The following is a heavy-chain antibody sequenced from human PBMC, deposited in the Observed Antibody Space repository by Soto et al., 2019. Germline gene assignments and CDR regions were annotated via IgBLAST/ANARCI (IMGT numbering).Heavy chain of an antibody. J-gene: IGHJ4*01. Sequence: EYGPTLVNPTASLTLTCSFSGFSPSTRGIYVNWIRQPPGKALEWLAFVDWDDVKYYSTSLKTRLTISRDTSKNQVVLTMTNMDPVDTATYFCVRNSFGHYDSRVVFYYWAQGTRVTVSA. CDR2: VDWDDVK. CDR1: GFSPSTRGIY. CDR3: VRNSFGHYDSRVVFYY. V-gene: IGHV2-70*01. D-gene: IGHD3-22*01.